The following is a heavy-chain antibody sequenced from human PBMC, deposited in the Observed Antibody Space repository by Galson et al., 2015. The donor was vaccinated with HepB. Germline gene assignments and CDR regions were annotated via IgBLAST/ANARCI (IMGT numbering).Heavy chain of an antibody. CDR1: GDSVSSNSAA. Sequence: CAISGDSVSSNSAAWNWIRQSPSRGLEWLGRTYYRSKWYNDYAVSVKSRITINPDTSKNQFSLQLNSVTPEDTAVYYCARDWHYGSGTYYAVPYNWFAPWGQGTLVTVSS. CDR2: TYYRSKWYN. CDR3: ARDWHYGSGTYYAVPYNWFAP. J-gene: IGHJ5*02. D-gene: IGHD3-10*01. V-gene: IGHV6-1*01.